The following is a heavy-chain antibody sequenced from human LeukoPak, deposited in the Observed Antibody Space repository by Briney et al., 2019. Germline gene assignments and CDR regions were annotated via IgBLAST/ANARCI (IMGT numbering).Heavy chain of an antibody. CDR3: ARSIIGTRSKFDY. D-gene: IGHD1/OR15-1a*01. Sequence: SETLSLTCTVSGGSISSYYWSWIRQPPGKGLEWIGYIYYSGSTNYNPSLKSRVTISVDTSKNQFSLKLSSVTAADTAVYYCARSIIGTRSKFDYWGQGTLVTVSS. V-gene: IGHV4-59*01. CDR1: GGSISSYY. J-gene: IGHJ4*02. CDR2: IYYSGST.